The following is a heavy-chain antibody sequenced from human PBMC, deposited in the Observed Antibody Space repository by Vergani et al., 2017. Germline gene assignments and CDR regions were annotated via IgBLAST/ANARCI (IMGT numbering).Heavy chain of an antibody. D-gene: IGHD2-2*01. V-gene: IGHV1-3*01. Sequence: QVQLVQSGAEVKKPGASVKVSCKASGYTFTSYAMHWVRQAPGQRLEWMGWINAGNGNTKYSQKFQGRVTITRDTSASTAYMELRSLRSDDTAVYYCARDPDIVVVPAAPYYYYYYGMDVWGQGTTVTVSS. CDR2: INAGNGNT. CDR1: GYTFTSYA. J-gene: IGHJ6*02. CDR3: ARDPDIVVVPAAPYYYYYYGMDV.